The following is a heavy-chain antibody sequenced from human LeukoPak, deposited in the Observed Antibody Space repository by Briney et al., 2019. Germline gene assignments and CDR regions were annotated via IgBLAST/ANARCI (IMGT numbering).Heavy chain of an antibody. D-gene: IGHD2-2*01. CDR2: INPSGGSR. Sequence: ASVKVSCKASGYTFTSYYMHWVRQAPGQGLEWMGIINPSGGSRTYAQKFQGRVTMTRDTSTSTVYMELSSLRSEDTAVYYCARAGQYQLLFVAFDIWGQGTIVTVSS. CDR3: ARAGQYQLLFVAFDI. J-gene: IGHJ3*02. CDR1: GYTFTSYY. V-gene: IGHV1-46*01.